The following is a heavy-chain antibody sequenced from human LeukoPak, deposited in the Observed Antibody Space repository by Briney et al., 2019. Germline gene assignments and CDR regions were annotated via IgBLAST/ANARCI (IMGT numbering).Heavy chain of an antibody. J-gene: IGHJ6*03. V-gene: IGHV1-18*01. D-gene: IGHD1-14*01. Sequence: GASVKVSCKASGYTFTNYGISWVRQAPGQGLEWMGWISAYNGNTNYAQKLQGRVTMTTDTSTSTAYMELRSLRSDDTAVYYCARIVSGMTGSYSYYMDVWGKGTTVTVSS. CDR3: ARIVSGMTGSYSYYMDV. CDR2: ISAYNGNT. CDR1: GYTFTNYG.